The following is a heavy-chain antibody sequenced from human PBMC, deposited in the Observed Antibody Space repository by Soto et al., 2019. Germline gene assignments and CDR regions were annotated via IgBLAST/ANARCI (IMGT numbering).Heavy chain of an antibody. CDR3: ARGRAMVRGVIIGGWFDP. D-gene: IGHD3-10*01. CDR1: GYTFTSYY. V-gene: IGHV1-46*03. CDR2: INPSGGST. Sequence: QVQLVQSGAEVKKPGASVKVSCKASGYTFTSYYMHWVRQAPGQGLEWMGIINPSGGSTSYAQKFQGRVTMTGDTSTSTVYMELSSLRSEDTAVYYCARGRAMVRGVIIGGWFDPWGQGTLVTVSS. J-gene: IGHJ5*02.